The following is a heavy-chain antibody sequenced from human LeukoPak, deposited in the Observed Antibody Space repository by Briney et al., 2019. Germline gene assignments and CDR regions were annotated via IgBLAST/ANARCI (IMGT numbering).Heavy chain of an antibody. D-gene: IGHD1-26*01. V-gene: IGHV3-7*03. Sequence: GGSLRLSCAASGFTFSRYWMSWVRQAPGKGLEGVANINQGGSEKYYVDAGKGRFTLSRDNAKNSLYLQMNSLRAEDTAVSSCARAEWELDYWGQGTLVTVSS. CDR3: ARAEWELDY. CDR1: GFTFSRYW. CDR2: INQGGSEK. J-gene: IGHJ4*02.